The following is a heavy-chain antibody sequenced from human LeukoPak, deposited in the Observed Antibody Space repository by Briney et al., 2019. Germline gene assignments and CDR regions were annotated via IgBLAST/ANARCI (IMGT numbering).Heavy chain of an antibody. CDR1: GFTFSNYA. CDR3: AKGSDSSGYYPTIFDS. D-gene: IGHD3-22*01. CDR2: ISGSTIST. Sequence: EGSLRLSCAASGFTFSNYAMTWVRQAPGKGLEWVSTISGSTISTYYADSVKGRFTVSRDNSNNTLYLQMNSLRAEDTAVYYCAKGSDSSGYYPTIFDSWGQGTLVTVSS. V-gene: IGHV3-23*01. J-gene: IGHJ4*02.